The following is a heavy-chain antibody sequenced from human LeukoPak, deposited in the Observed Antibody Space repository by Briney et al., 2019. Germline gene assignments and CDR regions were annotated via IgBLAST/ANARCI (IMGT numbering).Heavy chain of an antibody. Sequence: PGGSLRLSCAASGFTFSSYEMNWVRQAPGKGLEGLSYISSSGSTIYYAASVKGRFTISRDNAKNSLYLQMNSLRAEDTAVYYCARDDYGEKFDYWGQGTLVTVSS. CDR2: ISSSGSTI. J-gene: IGHJ4*02. V-gene: IGHV3-48*03. CDR3: ARDDYGEKFDY. CDR1: GFTFSSYE. D-gene: IGHD4-17*01.